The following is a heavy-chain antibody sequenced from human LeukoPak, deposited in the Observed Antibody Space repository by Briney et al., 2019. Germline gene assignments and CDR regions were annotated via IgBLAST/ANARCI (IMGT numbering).Heavy chain of an antibody. CDR2: IGGNGGTT. J-gene: IGHJ4*02. CDR1: GLNFSKYV. CDR3: ATAYWRTGMALDF. Sequence: GGSLRLSCTDSGLNFSKYVINWVRQAPGKGLEWVSVIGGNGGTTHYAESVKGRFTISRDNSKNTVSLQMNSLRAEDSALYYCATAYWRTGMALDFWGQGTLVTVSS. D-gene: IGHD2-15*01. V-gene: IGHV3-23*01.